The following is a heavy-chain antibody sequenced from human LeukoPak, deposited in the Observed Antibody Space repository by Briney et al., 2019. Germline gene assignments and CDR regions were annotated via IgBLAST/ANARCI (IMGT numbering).Heavy chain of an antibody. CDR1: GGSISSYY. Sequence: PSETLSLTCTVSGGSISSYYWSWIRQPPGKGLERIGYINYSGSTNYNPSLKSRVTISVDTSKNQFSLKLSSVTAADTAVYYCARVSVIWFGESYYYMDVWGKGTTVTISS. CDR3: ARVSVIWFGESYYYMDV. V-gene: IGHV4-59*01. D-gene: IGHD3-10*01. J-gene: IGHJ6*03. CDR2: INYSGST.